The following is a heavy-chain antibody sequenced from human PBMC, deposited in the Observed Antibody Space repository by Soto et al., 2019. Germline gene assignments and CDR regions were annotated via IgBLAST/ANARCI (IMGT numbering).Heavy chain of an antibody. CDR3: ARELSSNYFTPLDY. D-gene: IGHD4-4*01. J-gene: IGHJ4*02. V-gene: IGHV1-18*04. CDR1: GYSFTSYA. CDR2: ISGHNGNT. Sequence: QVQLVQSGAEVKEPGASVKVSCKASGYSFTSYAISWVRQAPGQGLEWMGRISGHNGNTNYAQKLQGRVTMTTDTSTSTAYMELRSLRSDDTAVYYCARELSSNYFTPLDYWGQGTLVTVSS.